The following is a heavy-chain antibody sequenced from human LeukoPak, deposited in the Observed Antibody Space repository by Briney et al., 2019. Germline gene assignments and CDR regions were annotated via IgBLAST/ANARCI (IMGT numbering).Heavy chain of an antibody. CDR1: GFTFSSYS. CDR3: ASSKVAGTFDY. J-gene: IGHJ4*02. CDR2: ISSSSSYI. Sequence: PGGSLRLSCAASGFTFSSYSMNWVRQAPGKGLEWVSFISSSSSYIYYADSVKGRFTISRDNAKNSLYLQMNSLRAEDTAVYYCASSKVAGTFDYWGQGTLVTVSS. D-gene: IGHD6-19*01. V-gene: IGHV3-21*01.